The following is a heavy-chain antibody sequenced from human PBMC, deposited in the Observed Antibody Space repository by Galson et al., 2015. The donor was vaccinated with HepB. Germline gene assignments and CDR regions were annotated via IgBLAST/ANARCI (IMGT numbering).Heavy chain of an antibody. CDR3: ARRYCSSTSCYSGYNWFDP. Sequence: SCKASGYTFTSYAMHWVRQAPGQRLEWMGWINAGNGNTKYSQKFQGRVTITRDTSASTAYMELSSLRSEDTAVYYCARRYCSSTSCYSGYNWFDPWGQGTLVTVSS. V-gene: IGHV1-3*01. J-gene: IGHJ5*02. D-gene: IGHD2-2*01. CDR1: GYTFTSYA. CDR2: INAGNGNT.